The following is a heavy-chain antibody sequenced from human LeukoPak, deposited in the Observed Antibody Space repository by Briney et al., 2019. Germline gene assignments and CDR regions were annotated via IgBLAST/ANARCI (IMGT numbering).Heavy chain of an antibody. V-gene: IGHV4-39*01. Sequence: PSETLSLTCTVSGGSISSSSYYWGWIRQPPGKGLEWIGSIYYSGSTYYNPSLKSRVTISVDTSKNQFSLKLSSVTAADTAVYYCARGHCSGGSCSPLDYWGQGTLVTVSS. CDR2: IYYSGST. CDR1: GGSISSSSYY. J-gene: IGHJ4*02. CDR3: ARGHCSGGSCSPLDY. D-gene: IGHD2-15*01.